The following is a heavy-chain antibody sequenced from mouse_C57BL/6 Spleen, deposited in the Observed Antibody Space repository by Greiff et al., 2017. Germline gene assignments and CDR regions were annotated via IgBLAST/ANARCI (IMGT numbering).Heavy chain of an antibody. CDR1: GYTFTSYW. CDR2: IHPNSGST. J-gene: IGHJ4*01. CDR3: ASSPDGYYMDY. D-gene: IGHD2-3*01. V-gene: IGHV1-64*01. Sequence: QVQLQQPGAELVKPGASVKLSCKASGYTFTSYWMHWVKQRPGQGLEWIGMIHPNSGSTNYNEKFKSKATLTVDKSSSTAYMQLSSRTSEDSGVYYCASSPDGYYMDYWGQGTSVTVSS.